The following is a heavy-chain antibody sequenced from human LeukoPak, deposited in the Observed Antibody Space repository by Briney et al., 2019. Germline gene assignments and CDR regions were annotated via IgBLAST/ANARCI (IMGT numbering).Heavy chain of an antibody. V-gene: IGHV4-30-2*01. CDR2: IYHSGST. CDR1: GGSISSGGYS. D-gene: IGHD3-9*01. CDR3: ARGPRFLTGYYPGY. J-gene: IGHJ4*02. Sequence: PSETLSLTCAVSGGSISSGGYSWSWIRQPPGKGLEWIGYIYHSGSTYYNPSLKSRVTISVDRSKNQFSLKLSSVTAADTAVYYCARGPRFLTGYYPGYWGQGTLATVSS.